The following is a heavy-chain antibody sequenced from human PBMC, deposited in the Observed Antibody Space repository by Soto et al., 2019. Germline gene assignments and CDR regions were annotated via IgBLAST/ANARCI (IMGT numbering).Heavy chain of an antibody. J-gene: IGHJ4*02. V-gene: IGHV3-30*18. Sequence: GGSLRLSCAASGFTFSSYGMHWVRQAPGKGLEWVAVISYDGSNKYYADSVKGRFTISRDNSKNTLYLQMNSLRAEDTAVYYCAKDSSSDHYFDYWGQGTLVTVSS. CDR3: AKDSSSDHYFDY. CDR1: GFTFSSYG. D-gene: IGHD6-6*01. CDR2: ISYDGSNK.